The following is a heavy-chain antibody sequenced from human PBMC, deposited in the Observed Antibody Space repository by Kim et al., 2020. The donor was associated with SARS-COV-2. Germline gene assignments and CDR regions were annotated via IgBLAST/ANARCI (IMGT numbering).Heavy chain of an antibody. V-gene: IGHV4-39*01. CDR2: IYYSGST. J-gene: IGHJ4*02. Sequence: SETLSLTCTVSGGSISSSSYYWGWIRQPPGKGLEWIGSIYYSGSTYYNPSLKSRVTISVDTSKNQFSLKLSSVTAADTAVYYCASHDYDILTGYYIQFDYWGQGTLVTVSS. D-gene: IGHD3-9*01. CDR1: GGSISSSSYY. CDR3: ASHDYDILTGYYIQFDY.